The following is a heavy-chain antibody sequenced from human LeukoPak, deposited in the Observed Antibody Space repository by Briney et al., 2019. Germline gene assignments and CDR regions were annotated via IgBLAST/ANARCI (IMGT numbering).Heavy chain of an antibody. V-gene: IGHV4-39*01. D-gene: IGHD3-10*01. J-gene: IGHJ4*02. CDR2: IYYSGST. Sequence: SETLSLTCTVSGGSISSYYWGWIRQPPGKGLEWIGSIYYSGSTYYNPSLKSRVTISVDTSKNQFSLKLSSVTAADTAVYYCARQGVLLWFGLVKEFDYWGQGTLVTVSS. CDR3: ARQGVLLWFGLVKEFDY. CDR1: GGSISSYY.